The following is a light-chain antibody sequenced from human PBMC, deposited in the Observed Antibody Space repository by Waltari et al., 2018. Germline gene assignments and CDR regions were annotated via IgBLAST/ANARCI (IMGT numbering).Light chain of an antibody. Sequence: DIQMTQSPSTVSTCVGDTFTITCRASESINSWLAWYQEKPGKAPKLLIQKASNLESGVPSRFSGSGSGTEFTLTISSLQADDFASYYCQQYRISPWTFGQGTKVEI. CDR2: KAS. J-gene: IGKJ1*01. V-gene: IGKV1-5*03. CDR3: QQYRISPWT. CDR1: ESINSW.